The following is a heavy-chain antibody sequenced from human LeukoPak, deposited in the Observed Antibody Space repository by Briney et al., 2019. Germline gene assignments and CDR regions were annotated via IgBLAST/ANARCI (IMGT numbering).Heavy chain of an antibody. V-gene: IGHV5-51*01. J-gene: IGHJ5*02. CDR1: GYSFTSYW. D-gene: IGHD3-3*01. CDR2: IYPGDPDT. CDR3: ARLFGRKQEYYDFWSGYYPKEGFDP. Sequence: GESLKISCKGSGYSFTSYWIGWVRQMPGKGLEWMGIIYPGDPDTRYSPSFQGQVTISADKSISTAYLQWSSLKASDTAMYYCARLFGRKQEYYDFWSGYYPKEGFDPWGQGTLVTVSS.